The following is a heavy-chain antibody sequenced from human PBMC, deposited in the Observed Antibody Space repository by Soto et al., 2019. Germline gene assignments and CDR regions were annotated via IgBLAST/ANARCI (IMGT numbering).Heavy chain of an antibody. J-gene: IGHJ4*02. D-gene: IGHD5-12*01. CDR2: IYHSGST. Sequence: SETLSLTCAVSGYSITSGYYWGWIRQPPGKGLEWIGSIYHSGSTYYNPSLKSRVTISVDTPQKLFSLKLSSVTAADTAVYYCARLPYSYSGYDETYFDYWGQGTLVTVPS. CDR3: ARLPYSYSGYDETYFDY. V-gene: IGHV4-38-2*01. CDR1: GYSITSGYY.